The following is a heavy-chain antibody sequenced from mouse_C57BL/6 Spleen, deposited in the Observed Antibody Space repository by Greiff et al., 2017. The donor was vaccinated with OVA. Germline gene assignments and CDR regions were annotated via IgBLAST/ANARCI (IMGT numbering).Heavy chain of an antibody. CDR2: IYPSDSET. Sequence: QVQLQQPGAELVRPGSSVKLSCKASGYTFTSYWMDWVKQRPGQGLEWIGNIYPSDSETHYNQKFKDKATLTVDKSSSTAYMQLSSLTSEDSAVYYCARYGVGRFAYWGQGTLVTVSA. J-gene: IGHJ3*01. CDR3: ARYGVGRFAY. D-gene: IGHD4-1*01. CDR1: GYTFTSYW. V-gene: IGHV1-61*01.